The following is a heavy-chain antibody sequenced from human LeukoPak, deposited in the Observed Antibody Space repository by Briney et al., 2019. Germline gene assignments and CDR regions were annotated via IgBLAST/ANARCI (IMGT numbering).Heavy chain of an antibody. D-gene: IGHD1-26*01. J-gene: IGHJ4*02. CDR3: ARSGMVVPPPVFDY. Sequence: GGSLRLSCAASGFTFGLYSLTWVRQAPGKGLEWVSLIDSNSNFMNYADSVKGRFTISRDNAKKSLYLQMNSLRAEDTAVYYCARSGMVVPPPVFDYWGQGTLVTVSS. CDR2: IDSNSNFM. V-gene: IGHV3-21*01. CDR1: GFTFGLYS.